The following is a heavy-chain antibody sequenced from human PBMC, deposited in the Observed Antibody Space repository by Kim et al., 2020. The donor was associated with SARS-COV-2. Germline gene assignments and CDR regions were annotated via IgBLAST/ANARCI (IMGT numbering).Heavy chain of an antibody. V-gene: IGHV4-34*01. CDR2: INHSGST. CDR3: ARGERLLWFGNYFDH. CDR1: GGSFSGYY. J-gene: IGHJ4*02. Sequence: SETLSLTCAVYGGSFSGYYWSWIRQPPGKGLEWIGEINHSGSTNYNLSLKSRVTISVDTSKNQSSLKLSSVTAADTAAYYCARGERLLWFGNYFDHWGQG. D-gene: IGHD3-10*01.